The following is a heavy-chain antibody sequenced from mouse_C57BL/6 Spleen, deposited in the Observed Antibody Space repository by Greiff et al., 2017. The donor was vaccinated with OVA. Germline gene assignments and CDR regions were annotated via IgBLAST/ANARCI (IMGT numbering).Heavy chain of an antibody. CDR1: GFTFSDYG. Sequence: DVMLVESGGGLVKPGGSLKLSCAASGFTFSDYGMHWVRQAPEKGLEWVAYISSGSSTIYYADTVKGRFTISRDNAKNTLFLQMTSLRSEDTAMYYCARGYDYDRYAMDYWGQGTSVTVSS. CDR2: ISSGSSTI. J-gene: IGHJ4*01. V-gene: IGHV5-17*01. D-gene: IGHD2-4*01. CDR3: ARGYDYDRYAMDY.